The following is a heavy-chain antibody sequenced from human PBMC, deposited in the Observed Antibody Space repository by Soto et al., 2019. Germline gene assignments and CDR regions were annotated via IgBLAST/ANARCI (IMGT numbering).Heavy chain of an antibody. V-gene: IGHV5-51*01. CDR3: ARYSGYPYYYYGMDV. D-gene: IGHD5-12*01. CDR1: GYSFTSYW. CDR2: IYPGDSDT. Sequence: GESLKISCKGSGYSFTSYWIGWVRQMPGKGLEWMGIIYPGDSDTRYSPSFQGQVTISADKSISTAYLQWSSLKASDTAMYYCARYSGYPYYYYGMDVWGQGATVTVS. J-gene: IGHJ6*02.